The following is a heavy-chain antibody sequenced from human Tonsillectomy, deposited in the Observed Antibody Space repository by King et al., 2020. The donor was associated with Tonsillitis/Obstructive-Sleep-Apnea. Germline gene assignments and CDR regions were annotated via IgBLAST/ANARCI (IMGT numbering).Heavy chain of an antibody. J-gene: IGHJ4*02. V-gene: IGHV4-34*01. CDR3: QGYCSSTTCYVFDY. CDR1: GGSFSAYY. Sequence: VQLPQWGAGLLKPSETLSLTCAVYGGSFSAYYWSWIRQPPGKGLEWIGEINHSGSTNCNPSLKSRVTMSVDTSKNQFSLKLSSVTAADTAVYYCQGYCSSTTCYVFDYWGQGTLVTVSS. CDR2: INHSGST. D-gene: IGHD2-2*01.